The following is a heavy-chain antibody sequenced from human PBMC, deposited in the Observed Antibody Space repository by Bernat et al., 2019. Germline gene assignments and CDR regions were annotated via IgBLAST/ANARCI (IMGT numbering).Heavy chain of an antibody. CDR3: ARMTYYYDSSGYSPYFDY. V-gene: IGHV1-2*04. CDR2: INPNSGGT. Sequence: QVQLVQSGAEVKKPGASVKVSCKASGYTFTGYYMHWVRQAPGQGLEWMGWINPNSGGTNYAQKFKGWVTMTGDTSISTAYMELSRLRSDDTAVYYCARMTYYYDSSGYSPYFDYWGQGTLVTVSA. J-gene: IGHJ4*02. D-gene: IGHD3-22*01. CDR1: GYTFTGYY.